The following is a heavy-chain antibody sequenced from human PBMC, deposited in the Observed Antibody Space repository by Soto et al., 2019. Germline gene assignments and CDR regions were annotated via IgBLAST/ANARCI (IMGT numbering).Heavy chain of an antibody. CDR1: GVSGFTFSSYA. V-gene: IGHV3-23*01. Sequence: PGGSLRLSCAASGVSGFTFSSYAMSWVRQAPGKGLEWVSAISGSGGSTYYADSVKGRFTISRDNSKNTLYLQMNSLRAEDTAVYYCAPFIAAAGIYWGQGTLVTVSS. CDR3: APFIAAAGIY. D-gene: IGHD6-13*01. J-gene: IGHJ4*02. CDR2: ISGSGGST.